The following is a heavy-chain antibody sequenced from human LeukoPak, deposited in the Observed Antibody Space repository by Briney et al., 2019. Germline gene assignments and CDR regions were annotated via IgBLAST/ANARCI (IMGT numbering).Heavy chain of an antibody. J-gene: IGHJ6*03. V-gene: IGHV1-69*05. CDR2: IIPIFGPA. CDR1: GGTFSSYA. Sequence: SVKVSCKASGGTFSSYAISWVRQAPGQGLEWMGRIIPIFGPANYPQNFQGRVTISTDKSTTTVYMELSSLRFDDTAVYYCARDDRLWGGDPNMDVWGKGTTVTVS. D-gene: IGHD2-21*02. CDR3: ARDDRLWGGDPNMDV.